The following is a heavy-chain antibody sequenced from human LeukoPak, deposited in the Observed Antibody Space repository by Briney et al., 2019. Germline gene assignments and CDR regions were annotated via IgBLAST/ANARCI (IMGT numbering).Heavy chain of an antibody. CDR1: GYTFTSYD. CDR3: ARWGRGGGTPRYYMDV. Sequence: ASVKVSCKASGYTFTSYDINWVRQATGQGLEWMGWMNPNSSNTGYAQKFQGRVTITRNTSISTAYMELSSLRSEDTAVYYCARWGRGGGTPRYYMDVWGKGPTVTVSS. CDR2: MNPNSSNT. V-gene: IGHV1-8*03. D-gene: IGHD2-15*01. J-gene: IGHJ6*03.